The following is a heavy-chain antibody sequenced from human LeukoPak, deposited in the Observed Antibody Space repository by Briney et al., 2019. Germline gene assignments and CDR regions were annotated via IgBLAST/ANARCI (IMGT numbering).Heavy chain of an antibody. D-gene: IGHD3-9*01. J-gene: IGHJ6*03. CDR2: IRYDGSNK. V-gene: IGHV3-30*02. CDR1: GFTFSSYG. Sequence: GGSLRLSCAASGFTFSSYGMHWVRQAPGKGLEWVAFIRYDGSNKYYAGSVKGRFTISRDNSKNTLYLQMNSLRAEDTAVYYCAKPYYDILTGYWDYYYYYYMDVWGKGTTVTVSS. CDR3: AKPYYDILTGYWDYYYYYYMDV.